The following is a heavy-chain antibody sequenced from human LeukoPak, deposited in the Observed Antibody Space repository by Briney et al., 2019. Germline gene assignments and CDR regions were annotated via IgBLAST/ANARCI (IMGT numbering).Heavy chain of an antibody. CDR2: INPNGGGT. V-gene: IGHV1-2*02. J-gene: IGHJ5*02. Sequence: ASVKVSCKASGYTFTVYYMHWVRQAPGQGLEWMGWINPNGGGTNYAQKFQGRVTMTRDTSISTAYMELSRLRSDDTAVYYCAIGGYCNNGVCLGRNWFDPWGQGTLVTVSS. CDR3: AIGGYCNNGVCLGRNWFDP. CDR1: GYTFTVYY. D-gene: IGHD2-8*01.